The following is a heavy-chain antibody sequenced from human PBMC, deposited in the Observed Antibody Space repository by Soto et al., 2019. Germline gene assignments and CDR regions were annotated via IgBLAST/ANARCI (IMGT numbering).Heavy chain of an antibody. CDR3: AREGISGFDWDY. V-gene: IGHV3-23*01. J-gene: IGHJ4*02. Sequence: GGSLRLSCAASEFTFSNYAMSWVRQAPGKGLEWVSSISDNGGTTYYADSVKGRFTISRDNSKNTLYLQMNNLSGDDAGVYYCAREGISGFDWDYWGQGTQVTVSS. CDR1: EFTFSNYA. D-gene: IGHD5-12*01. CDR2: ISDNGGTT.